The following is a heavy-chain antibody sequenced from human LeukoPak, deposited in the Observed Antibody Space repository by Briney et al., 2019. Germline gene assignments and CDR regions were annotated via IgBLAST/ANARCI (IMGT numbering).Heavy chain of an antibody. CDR1: GGSFSGYY. V-gene: IGHV4-59*08. J-gene: IGHJ4*02. CDR2: IYYSGST. CDR3: ARTPRTSSGSYRSYYFDY. Sequence: PSETLSLTCAVYGGSFSGYYWSWIRQPPGKGLEWIGYIYYSGSTNYNPSLKSRVTISVDTSKNQFSLKLSSVTAADTAVYYCARTPRTSSGSYRSYYFDYWGQGTLVTVSS. D-gene: IGHD1-26*01.